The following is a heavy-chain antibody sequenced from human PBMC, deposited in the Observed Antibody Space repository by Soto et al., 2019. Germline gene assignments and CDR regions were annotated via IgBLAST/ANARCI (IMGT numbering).Heavy chain of an antibody. CDR1: GFTFSNYA. CDR3: AKDTYSRSWYF. D-gene: IGHD2-2*01. CDR2: ISGSGDT. Sequence: VGSLRLSCAASGFTFSNYAMNWVRQAPGKGLEWVSLISGSGDTYYADSVKGRFTISRDNSKNTLYLQMNGLRAEDTALYYCAKDTYSRSWYFRGQGTLVTVAS. J-gene: IGHJ4*02. V-gene: IGHV3-23*01.